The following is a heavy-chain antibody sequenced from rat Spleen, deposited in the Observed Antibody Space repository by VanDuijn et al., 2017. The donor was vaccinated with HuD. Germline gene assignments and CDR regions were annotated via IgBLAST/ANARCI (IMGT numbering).Heavy chain of an antibody. CDR2: IIYDGSST. V-gene: IGHV5-29*01. CDR1: GFTFSNYA. J-gene: IGHJ2*01. D-gene: IGHD3-6*01. CDR3: ARNWDY. Sequence: EVQLVESGGGLVRPGRSLKLSCAASGFTFSNYAMAWVRQAPTKGLEWVATIIYDGSSTYYPDSVKGRFTISRDNAKSSLYLQMNSLKSEDTATYYCARNWDYWGQGVMVTVSS.